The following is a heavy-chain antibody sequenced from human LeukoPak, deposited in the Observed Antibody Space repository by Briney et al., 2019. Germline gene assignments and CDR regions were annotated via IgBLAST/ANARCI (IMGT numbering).Heavy chain of an antibody. Sequence: GGSLRLSCAASGFTFGSYNMNWVRQAPGKGLEWVSSISTSSSYIYYADSVKGRFTISRDNSKNTLYLQMNSLRAEDTTVYYCAKGSGYDARTYDYWGQGTLVTVSS. CDR1: GFTFGSYN. CDR2: ISTSSSYI. CDR3: AKGSGYDARTYDY. J-gene: IGHJ4*02. V-gene: IGHV3-21*04. D-gene: IGHD5-12*01.